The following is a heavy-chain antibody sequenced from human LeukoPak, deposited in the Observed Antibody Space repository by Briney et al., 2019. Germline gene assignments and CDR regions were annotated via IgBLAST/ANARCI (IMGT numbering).Heavy chain of an antibody. V-gene: IGHV4-39*02. CDR3: ARDLNSGSYYKDYYYAMDV. CDR1: GGSISSSTYF. CDR2: INYSGTT. Sequence: SETLSLTCTVSGGSISSSTYFWGWIRQPPGKGLEFIGLINYSGTTYYNPSLKSRVTISVDTSKNQFSLNLSSVTAADTAVYYCARDLNSGSYYKDYYYAMDVWGQGTTVTVSS. D-gene: IGHD1-26*01. J-gene: IGHJ6*02.